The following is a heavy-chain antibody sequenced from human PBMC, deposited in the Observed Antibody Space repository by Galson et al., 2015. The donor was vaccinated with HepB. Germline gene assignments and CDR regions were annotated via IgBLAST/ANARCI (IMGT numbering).Heavy chain of an antibody. CDR1: GFTFSSYG. J-gene: IGHJ4*02. D-gene: IGHD6-25*01. CDR2: IWYDGSNK. V-gene: IGHV3-33*01. CDR3: AREGRLSSAIFDY. Sequence: SLRLSCAASGFTFSSYGMHWVRQAPGKGLEWVSVIWYDGSNKYYADSVKGRFTISRDNSKNTLYLQMNSLRAEDTAVYYCAREGRLSSAIFDYWGQGTLVTVSS.